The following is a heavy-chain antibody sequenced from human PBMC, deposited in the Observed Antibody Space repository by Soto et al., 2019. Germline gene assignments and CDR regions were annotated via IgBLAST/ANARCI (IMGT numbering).Heavy chain of an antibody. D-gene: IGHD1-1*01. CDR1: GYNFFNFG. CDR2: VSPKSGNT. Sequence: QIQLVQSGTEVKTPGASVKVSCKASGYNFFNFGVSWVRQAPGQGLEWLGWVSPKSGNTDYARKVQGRGNMTTDTSTSTAYMELRGLRSDDTAVYYCARGRTVSSIGPLLVWGQGTLVSVSS. J-gene: IGHJ1*01. CDR3: ARGRTVSSIGPLLV. V-gene: IGHV1-18*01.